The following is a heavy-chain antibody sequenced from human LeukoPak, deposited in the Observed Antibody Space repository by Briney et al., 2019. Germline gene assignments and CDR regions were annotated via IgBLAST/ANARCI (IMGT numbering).Heavy chain of an antibody. CDR1: GFTFSIYA. D-gene: IGHD3-10*01. CDR2: ISGSGGSK. V-gene: IGHV3-23*01. CDR3: AKLTSASGAYGVDV. J-gene: IGHJ6*02. Sequence: PGGSLRLSCASSGFTFSIYAMNWVRQAPGKGREWGSTISGSGGSKQYADSVEGRFTISRDNSKNTVYLQMNSLRAEDTAIYYCAKLTSASGAYGVDVWGQGTTVTVSS.